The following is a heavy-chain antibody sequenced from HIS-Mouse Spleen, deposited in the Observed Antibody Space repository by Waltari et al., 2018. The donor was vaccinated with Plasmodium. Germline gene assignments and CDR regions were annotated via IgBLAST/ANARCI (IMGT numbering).Heavy chain of an antibody. CDR2: IYWKEDK. CDR3: AHRRVTVHLTITGGGDDAFDI. V-gene: IGHV2-5*01. Sequence: QITLKESGPTLVKPTQTLTLTCTFSGFSLSTSGVGVGWIRQPPGKALEWLALIYWKEDKRHRPSLKSRRTITKDTSKNQVVLTMTNMDPVDTATYYCAHRRVTVHLTITGGGDDAFDIWGQGTMVTVSS. J-gene: IGHJ3*02. CDR1: GFSLSTSGVG. D-gene: IGHD7-27*01.